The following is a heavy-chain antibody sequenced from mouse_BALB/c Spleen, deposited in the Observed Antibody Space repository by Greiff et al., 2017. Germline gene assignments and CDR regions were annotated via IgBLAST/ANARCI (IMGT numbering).Heavy chain of an antibody. V-gene: IGHV5-17*02. D-gene: IGHD4-1*01. J-gene: IGHJ3*01. CDR1: GFTFSSFG. Sequence: EVKVVESGGGLVQPGGSRKLSCAASGFTFSSFGMHWVRQAPEKGLEWVAYISSGSSTIYYADTVKGRFTISRDNPKNTLFLQMTSLRSEDTAMYYCARSTGTAWFAYWGQGTLVTVSA. CDR3: ARSTGTAWFAY. CDR2: ISSGSSTI.